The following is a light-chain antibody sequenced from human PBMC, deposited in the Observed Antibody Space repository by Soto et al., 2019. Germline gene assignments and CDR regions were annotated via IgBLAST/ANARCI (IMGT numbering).Light chain of an antibody. CDR1: NIGTKS. Sequence: SYELTQPPSVSVAPGQTARIPCGANNIGTKSVHWYQQKQGQAPVLVVYHNNDRPSGIPERFSGSNSVSTATLAISRVEAGDEADFYCQLLDDSSQRVVFGGWTKVT. CDR3: QLLDDSSQRVV. J-gene: IGLJ2*01. V-gene: IGLV3-21*02. CDR2: HNN.